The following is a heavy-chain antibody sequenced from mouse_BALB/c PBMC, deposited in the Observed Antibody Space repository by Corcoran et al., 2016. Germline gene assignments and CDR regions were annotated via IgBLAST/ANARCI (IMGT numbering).Heavy chain of an antibody. CDR2: IDPANGNT. CDR3: ARSHDLNSIDS. Sequence: EVQLQLSGAELVRTGALVKLSCKASGFNIKDSYMHWVKQRPEQGLEWIGWIDPANGNTKYDPKFQGKASMTADTSSNTVYLQLSSLTSEDTAVYYCARSHDLNSIDSWGQGTSLTVSS. D-gene: IGHD2-12*01. CDR1: GFNIKDSY. V-gene: IGHV14-1*02. J-gene: IGHJ2*02.